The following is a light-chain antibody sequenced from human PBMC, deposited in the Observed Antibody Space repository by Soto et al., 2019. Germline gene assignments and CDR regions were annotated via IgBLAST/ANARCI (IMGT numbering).Light chain of an antibody. J-gene: IGLJ1*01. CDR1: SSNIGAGYD. CDR2: GNS. Sequence: QSVLTQPPSVSWAPGQRVTISCTGSSSNIGAGYDVHWYQQLPGTAPKLLIYGNSNRPSGVPDRFSGSKSGTSASLAITGLQAEDEADYYCKSYDSSLSGFYVFGTGTKVNVL. CDR3: KSYDSSLSGFYV. V-gene: IGLV1-40*01.